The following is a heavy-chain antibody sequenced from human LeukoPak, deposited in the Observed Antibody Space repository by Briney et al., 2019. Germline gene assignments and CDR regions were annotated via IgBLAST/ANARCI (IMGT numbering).Heavy chain of an antibody. D-gene: IGHD3-10*01. CDR1: GFSFSTYA. CDR2: IWHDASHT. CDR3: AKDYFASGSYFDY. J-gene: IGHJ4*02. V-gene: IGHV3-33*06. Sequence: GRSLRLSCAASGFSFSTYAMHWVRQAPGKGLEWVALIWHDASHTFYTDSVKGRFTISRDNSKNTVYLQMNSLRAEDTAVYYCAKDYFASGSYFDYWGQGTLVTVSS.